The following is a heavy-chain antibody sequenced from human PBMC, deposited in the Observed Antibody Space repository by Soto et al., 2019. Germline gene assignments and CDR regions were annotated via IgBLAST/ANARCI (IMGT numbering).Heavy chain of an antibody. CDR3: ISRTVTTFNAFDI. CDR2: IYYSENT. Sequence: QLQLQESGPGLMKPSETLSLTCTVSGGSISSSSYYWGWVRQPPGKGLEWIGTIYYSENTYYNPSLKSRVTISLDTSKNQFSLKLSSVTAADTAVYYCISRTVTTFNAFDIWGQGTTVPVSS. V-gene: IGHV4-39*01. J-gene: IGHJ3*02. CDR1: GGSISSSSYY. D-gene: IGHD4-17*01.